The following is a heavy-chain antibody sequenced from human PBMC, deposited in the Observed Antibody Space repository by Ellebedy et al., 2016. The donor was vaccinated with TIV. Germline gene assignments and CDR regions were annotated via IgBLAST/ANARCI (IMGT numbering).Heavy chain of an antibody. J-gene: IGHJ6*02. CDR3: ARLGGSYGYYYGMDV. CDR2: TDPSDSRT. Sequence: GESLKISCKASGSSFTSYWITWVRQMPGRGLEWLGRTDPSDSRTDYSPSFQGHVTISVDKSIPTAYLQWSSLKASDTAMYYCARLGGSYGYYYGMDVWGQGTTVTVSS. CDR1: GSSFTSYW. D-gene: IGHD1-26*01. V-gene: IGHV5-10-1*01.